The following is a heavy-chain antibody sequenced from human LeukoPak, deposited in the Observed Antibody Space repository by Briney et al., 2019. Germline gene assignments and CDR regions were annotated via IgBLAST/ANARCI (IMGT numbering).Heavy chain of an antibody. J-gene: IGHJ4*02. D-gene: IGHD4-17*01. CDR1: GFTFSSYD. CDR2: ISSSGSTI. CDR3: ARNQGYGDFVFDY. V-gene: IGHV3-48*03. Sequence: GGSLRLSCAASGFTFSSYDMNWVRQAPGKGLEWVSYISSSGSTIYYADSVTGRYTISRDNAKNSLYLQMNSLRAEETAVYYCARNQGYGDFVFDYWGQGTLVTVSS.